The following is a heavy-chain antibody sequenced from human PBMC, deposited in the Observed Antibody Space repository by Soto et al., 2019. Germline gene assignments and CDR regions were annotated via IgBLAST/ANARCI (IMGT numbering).Heavy chain of an antibody. CDR3: ARHQVSSEDIVVVVAANYYYYYGMDV. V-gene: IGHV5-10-1*01. Sequence: GESLKISCKGSGYSFTSYWISWVRQMPGKGLEWMGRIDPSDSYTNYSPSFQGHVTISADKSISTAYLQWSSLKASDTAMYYCARHQVSSEDIVVVVAANYYYYYGMDVWGQGTTVT. CDR2: IDPSDSYT. J-gene: IGHJ6*02. CDR1: GYSFTSYW. D-gene: IGHD2-15*01.